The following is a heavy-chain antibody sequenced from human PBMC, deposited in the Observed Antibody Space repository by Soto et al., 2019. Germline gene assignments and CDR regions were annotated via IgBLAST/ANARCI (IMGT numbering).Heavy chain of an antibody. CDR3: TRAPRGIIVAPDY. D-gene: IGHD6-19*01. CDR2: INAGNGNT. CDR1: GYTFTSYA. V-gene: IGHV1-3*01. J-gene: IGHJ4*02. Sequence: GASVKVSCKASGYTFTSYAMHWVRQAPGQRLEWMGWINAGNGNTKYSQKFQGRVTITRDTSASTAYMELSSLTSEDTAVYYCTRAPRGIIVAPDYWGQGTLVTV.